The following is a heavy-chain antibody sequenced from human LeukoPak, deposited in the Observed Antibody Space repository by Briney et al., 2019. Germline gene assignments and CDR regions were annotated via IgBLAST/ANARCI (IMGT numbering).Heavy chain of an antibody. V-gene: IGHV3-7*01. J-gene: IGHJ4*02. CDR3: ARALTTERDY. D-gene: IGHD1-1*01. CDR2: IKQDGSEK. CDR1: LFTFSSYM. Sequence: GGALRLSCAASLFTFSSYMMSAVRQAPGQGLERVAHIKQDGSEKYYVDSVKGRFTISRDNAKNSLYLQMNSLRAEDTAVYYCARALTTERDYWGQGTLVTVSS.